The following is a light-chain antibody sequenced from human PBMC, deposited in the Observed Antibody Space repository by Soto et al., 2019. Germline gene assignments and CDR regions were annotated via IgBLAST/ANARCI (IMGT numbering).Light chain of an antibody. Sequence: EIVLTQSPATLSLSPGERATLSCRASQSVSSYLAWYQQKPGQAPRLLIYDASNRATGIPARFSGSGSGTDFTLTINSLAPEDCAVYYCQQYNNWPQTFGQGTKVDIK. V-gene: IGKV3-11*01. J-gene: IGKJ1*01. CDR1: QSVSSY. CDR2: DAS. CDR3: QQYNNWPQT.